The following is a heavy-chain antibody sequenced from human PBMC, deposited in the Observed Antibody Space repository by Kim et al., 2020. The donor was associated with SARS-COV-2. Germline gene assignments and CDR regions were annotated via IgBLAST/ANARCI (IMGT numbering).Heavy chain of an antibody. CDR3: ARDLTFCSSTSCYTDAFDI. J-gene: IGHJ3*02. V-gene: IGHV3-48*02. CDR1: GFTFSSYS. Sequence: GGSLRLSCAASGFTFSSYSMNWVRQAPGKGLEWVSYISSSSSTIYYADSVKGRFTISRDNAKNSLYLQMNSLRDEDTAVYYCARDLTFCSSTSCYTDAFDIWGQGTMVTVSS. D-gene: IGHD2-2*02. CDR2: ISSSSSTI.